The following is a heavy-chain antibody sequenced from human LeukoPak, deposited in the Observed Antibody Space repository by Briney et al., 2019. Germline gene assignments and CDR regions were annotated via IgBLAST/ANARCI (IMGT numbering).Heavy chain of an antibody. CDR2: ISISGDGT. Sequence: GGSLCPSCAASGFTFSKHAMSWVRQAPGKGLEWVSVISISGDGTYYADSVKGRFTISRDNSKNTLYMQMKSLRAEDTAVYYCARRPTSLGYFVIWGPGTLVTVSS. J-gene: IGHJ2*01. CDR1: GFTFSKHA. V-gene: IGHV3-23*01. CDR3: ARRPTSLGYFVI.